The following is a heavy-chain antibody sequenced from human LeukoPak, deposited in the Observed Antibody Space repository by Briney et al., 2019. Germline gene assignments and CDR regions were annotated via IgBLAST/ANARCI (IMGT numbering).Heavy chain of an antibody. V-gene: IGHV3-48*03. CDR3: ASMYWNDAAGNIFCLYDY. CDR2: ISSSGSTI. CDR1: GFTFSSYE. J-gene: IGHJ4*02. Sequence: GGSLRLSCAASGFTFSSYEMNWVRQAPGKGLEWVSYISSSGSTIYYADSVKGRFTISRDNAKNSLYLQMNSLRAEDTAVYYCASMYWNDAAGNIFCLYDYWGQGTLVTVSS. D-gene: IGHD1-1*01.